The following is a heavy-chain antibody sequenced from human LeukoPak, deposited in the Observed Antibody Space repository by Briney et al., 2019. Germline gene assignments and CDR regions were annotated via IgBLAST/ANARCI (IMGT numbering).Heavy chain of an antibody. D-gene: IGHD2-2*01. V-gene: IGHV4-30-4*08. J-gene: IGHJ4*02. CDR3: VSSDDCSSTSCPFDY. Sequence: SETLSLTCDVYSGSFGGYYWSWIRQPPGKGLEWIGYIYYSGSTYYNPSLKSRVTISVDTSKNQFSLKLSSVTAADTAVYYCVSSDDCSSTSCPFDYWGQGTLVTVSS. CDR1: SGSFGGYY. CDR2: IYYSGST.